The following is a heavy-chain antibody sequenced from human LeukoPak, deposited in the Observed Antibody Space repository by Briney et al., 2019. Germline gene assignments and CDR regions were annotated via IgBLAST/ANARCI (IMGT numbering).Heavy chain of an antibody. Sequence: ASVKVSCKASGGTFSSYAISWVRQAPGQGLEWMGGIIPIFGTANYAQKFQGRVTITADKSTSTAYMELSSLRSEDTAVYYCASGHRDGYNVGFAYWGQGTLVTVSS. D-gene: IGHD5-24*01. CDR2: IIPIFGTA. CDR1: GGTFSSYA. J-gene: IGHJ4*02. CDR3: ASGHRDGYNVGFAY. V-gene: IGHV1-69*06.